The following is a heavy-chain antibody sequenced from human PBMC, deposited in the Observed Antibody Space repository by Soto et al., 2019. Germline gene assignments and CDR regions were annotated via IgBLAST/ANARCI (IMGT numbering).Heavy chain of an antibody. Sequence: QLQLQESGPGLVKPSETLSLTCTVSGGSISSSSYYWGWIRQPPGKGLEWIGSIYYSGSTYYNPSLRSRVTISEDTSKNQFSLKLSSVTAADTAVYYCARPGGITIFGVVRIDAFDIWGQGTMVTVSS. CDR1: GGSISSSSYY. CDR3: ARPGGITIFGVVRIDAFDI. V-gene: IGHV4-39*01. J-gene: IGHJ3*02. D-gene: IGHD3-3*01. CDR2: IYYSGST.